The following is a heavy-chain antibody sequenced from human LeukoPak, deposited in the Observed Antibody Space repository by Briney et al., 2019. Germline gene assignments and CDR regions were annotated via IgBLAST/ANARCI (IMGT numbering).Heavy chain of an antibody. CDR1: GYTFTNYG. Sequence: ASVKVSCKASGYTFTNYGISWVRQAPGQGLEWMGWISIYNGHTNYAQKLQGRVTMTTDTSTSTAYMELRSLRSDDTAVYYCARVSPRVRGVLFDYWGQGTLVTVSS. CDR3: ARVSPRVRGVLFDY. CDR2: ISIYNGHT. D-gene: IGHD3-10*01. V-gene: IGHV1-18*01. J-gene: IGHJ4*02.